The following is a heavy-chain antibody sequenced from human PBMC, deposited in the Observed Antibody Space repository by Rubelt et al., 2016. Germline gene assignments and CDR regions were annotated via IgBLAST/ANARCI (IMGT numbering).Heavy chain of an antibody. CDR2: NNPNRGGT. D-gene: IGHD4-17*01. J-gene: IGHJ2*01. CDR3: AKISGDPFWYFDL. V-gene: IGHV1-2*06. Sequence: QVQLVQSGAEVKKPGASVKVSCKASGYTFTGYYMHWVRQAPGQGLEWMGRNNPNRGGTNYSQKFQGRVTMTRDTSISTAYMELSSLGSEDTAVYYCAKISGDPFWYFDLGGRGTLVTISS. CDR1: GYTFTGYY.